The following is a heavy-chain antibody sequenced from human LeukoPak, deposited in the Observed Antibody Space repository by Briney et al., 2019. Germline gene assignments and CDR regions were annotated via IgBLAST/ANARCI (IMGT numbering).Heavy chain of an antibody. CDR2: MYYSGST. Sequence: PPETLSLTCTVSGGSVSSYFCSWIRQPPGKGLEWIGYMYYSGSTNYNPSLKSRVTMSVDTSKNQFSLQLSSVTAADTAVYYCARLDNARGAFDYWGQGTLVTVSS. V-gene: IGHV4-59*02. D-gene: IGHD2-2*03. J-gene: IGHJ4*02. CDR1: GGSVSSYF. CDR3: ARLDNARGAFDY.